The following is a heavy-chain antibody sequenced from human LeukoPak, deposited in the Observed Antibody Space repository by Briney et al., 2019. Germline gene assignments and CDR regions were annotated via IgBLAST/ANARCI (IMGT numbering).Heavy chain of an antibody. J-gene: IGHJ5*02. CDR2: ISAYNGNT. V-gene: IGHV1-18*01. CDR1: GYTFTSYG. D-gene: IGHD2-15*01. CDR3: ARIPSCKSSGGSCYVQVHWFDP. Sequence: ASVKVSCKASGYTFTSYGISWVRQAPGQGLEWMGWISAYNGNTNYAQKLQGRVTMTTDTSTSKAYMELRSLRSDDTAVYYCARIPSCKSSGGSCYVQVHWFDPWGQGTLVTVSS.